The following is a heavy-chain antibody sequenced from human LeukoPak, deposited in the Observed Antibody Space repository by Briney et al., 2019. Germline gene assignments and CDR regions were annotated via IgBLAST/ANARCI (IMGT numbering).Heavy chain of an antibody. CDR1: GFTVSSNY. CDR3: ARDHRGPGGPEGRALDGFDY. Sequence: GGSLRLSCAASGFTVSSNYMSWVRQAPGKGLEWVSVIYSGGSTYYADSVKGRFTISRDNSKNTLYLQMNSLRAEDTAVYYCARDHRGPGGPEGRALDGFDYWGQGTLVTVSS. CDR2: IYSGGST. J-gene: IGHJ4*02. V-gene: IGHV3-53*01. D-gene: IGHD2-8*02.